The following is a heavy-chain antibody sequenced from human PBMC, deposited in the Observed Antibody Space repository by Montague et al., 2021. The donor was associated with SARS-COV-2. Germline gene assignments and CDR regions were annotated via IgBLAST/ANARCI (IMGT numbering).Heavy chain of an antibody. CDR3: ARTAGTDYTGYYYYAMDV. V-gene: IGHV2-70*11. D-gene: IGHD3-10*01. J-gene: IGHJ6*02. CDR2: IDWDDDK. Sequence: PALVKPTQTLTLTCTFSGFSLSTSGVCVSWIRQPPGKALEWLARIDWDDDKYYSTSLKTRLTISKDTSKNQVVLTMTNMDPVDTATYYCARTAGTDYTGYYYYAMDVWGQGTTVTVS. CDR1: GFSLSTSGVC.